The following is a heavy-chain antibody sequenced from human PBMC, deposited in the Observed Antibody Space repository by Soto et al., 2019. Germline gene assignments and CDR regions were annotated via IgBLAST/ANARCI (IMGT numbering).Heavy chain of an antibody. Sequence: QVQLVESGGGVVQPGRSLRLSCAASGFTFSSYGMHWVRQAPGKGLEWVAVISYDGSNKYYADSVKGRFTISRDNSKNTLYLQMNSLRAEDTAVYYCAKSPPGSGWDFDYWGQGTLVTVSS. CDR3: AKSPPGSGWDFDY. CDR2: ISYDGSNK. V-gene: IGHV3-30*18. CDR1: GFTFSSYG. D-gene: IGHD6-19*01. J-gene: IGHJ4*02.